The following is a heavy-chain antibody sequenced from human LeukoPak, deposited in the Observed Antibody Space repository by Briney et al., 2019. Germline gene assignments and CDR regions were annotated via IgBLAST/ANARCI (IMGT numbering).Heavy chain of an antibody. CDR1: GFTFSSYS. CDR3: ARWSRGATLFDY. J-gene: IGHJ4*02. D-gene: IGHD3-10*01. V-gene: IGHV3-21*04. CDR2: INSRGSGE. Sequence: GGSLRLSCAASGFTFSSYSMNWVRQAPGKGLEWVSSINSRGSGEYYADSVKGRFTISRDNAKDSLYLQMNSLRAEDTAVYYCARWSRGATLFDYGGQGTLVTVSS.